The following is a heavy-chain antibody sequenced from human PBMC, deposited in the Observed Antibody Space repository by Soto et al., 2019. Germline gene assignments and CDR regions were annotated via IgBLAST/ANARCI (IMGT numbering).Heavy chain of an antibody. CDR2: IYYSGST. CDR1: GGSISSGGYY. D-gene: IGHD1-1*01. J-gene: IGHJ6*02. V-gene: IGHV4-31*03. Sequence: SETLSLTCTVSGGSISSGGYYWSWIRQHPGKGLEWIGYIYYSGSTYYNPSLKSRVTISVDTSKNQFSLKLSSVTAADTAVYYCARDTTGVGGGMDVWGQGTTGTVSS. CDR3: ARDTTGVGGGMDV.